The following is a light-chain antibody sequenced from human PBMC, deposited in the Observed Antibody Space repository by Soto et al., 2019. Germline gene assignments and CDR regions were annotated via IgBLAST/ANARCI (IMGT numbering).Light chain of an antibody. CDR2: GAS. J-gene: IGKJ1*01. CDR3: QQYNNWPWT. CDR1: QSVSNN. V-gene: IGKV3-15*01. Sequence: IVLTQSPVPLSLSPGERATLSCRSSQSVSNNYLAWYQQKPGQAPRLLIHGASTRATGIPGRFSGSGSGTEFTLTISSLQSEDFAVYYCQQYNNWPWTFGQGTKVDI.